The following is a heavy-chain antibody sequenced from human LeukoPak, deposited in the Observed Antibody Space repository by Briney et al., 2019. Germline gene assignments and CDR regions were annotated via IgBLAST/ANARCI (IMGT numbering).Heavy chain of an antibody. CDR3: ARLPDP. CDR2: IYTSGIT. CDR1: VGSIGSGTYY. V-gene: IGHV4-61*02. Sequence: SETLSLTCTVSVGSIGSGTYYWYWTRQPAGKGLEWIGRIYTSGITNYNPSLKSRVTISVDTSKNQFSLKLTSVTASHTAVYYCARLPDPWGQGTLVTVSS. J-gene: IGHJ5*02.